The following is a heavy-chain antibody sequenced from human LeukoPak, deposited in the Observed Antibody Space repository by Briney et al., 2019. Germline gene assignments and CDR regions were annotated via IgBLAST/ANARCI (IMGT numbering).Heavy chain of an antibody. J-gene: IGHJ4*02. CDR1: RFTFSDYY. D-gene: IGHD3-3*01. Sequence: PGGSLRLSCSATRFTFSDYYVSWIRQAPGKGLEWVSYFSNSASPIYYADSVKGRFTISTDNARESLYLQMNSLRAEDTAVYYCACPEGAASGVFDYWSQGTLVTVSS. CDR2: FSNSASPI. CDR3: ACPEGAASGVFDY. V-gene: IGHV3-11*01.